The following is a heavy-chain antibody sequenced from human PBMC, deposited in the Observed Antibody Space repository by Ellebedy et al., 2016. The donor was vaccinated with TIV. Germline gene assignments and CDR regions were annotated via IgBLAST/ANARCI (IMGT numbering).Heavy chain of an antibody. J-gene: IGHJ4*02. CDR1: GFTFNNAW. CDR2: IKSKSEGETP. D-gene: IGHD2-21*01. Sequence: GESLKISCAASGFTFNNAWMNWVRQAPGKGLEWVGRIKSKSEGETPEYTAPVKGRFTISRDDSEDMTYLQLDSLQPEDTAVYYCTTGLWWLDYWGQGILVSVSS. V-gene: IGHV3-15*01. CDR3: TTGLWWLDY.